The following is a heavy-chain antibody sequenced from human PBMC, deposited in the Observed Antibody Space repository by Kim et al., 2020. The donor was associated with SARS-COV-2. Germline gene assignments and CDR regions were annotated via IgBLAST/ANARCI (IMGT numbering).Heavy chain of an antibody. D-gene: IGHD5-18*01. CDR1: GGSISSGGYY. CDR3: ARDSWDVGYSYAPAFDY. Sequence: SETLSLTCTVSGGSISSGGYYWSWIRQHPGKGLEWIGYIYYSGSTYYNPSLKSRVTISVDTSKNQFSLKLSSVTAADTAVYYCARDSWDVGYSYAPAFDYWGQGTLVTVSS. V-gene: IGHV4-31*03. J-gene: IGHJ4*02. CDR2: IYYSGST.